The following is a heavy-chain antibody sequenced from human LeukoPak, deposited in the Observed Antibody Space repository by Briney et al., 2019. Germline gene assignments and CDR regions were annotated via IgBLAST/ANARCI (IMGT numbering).Heavy chain of an antibody. V-gene: IGHV3-23*01. CDR3: AKDRDRLRFPPRVWDY. D-gene: IGHD3-3*01. J-gene: IGHJ4*02. CDR2: ISGSGGST. CDR1: GFNLRSYT. Sequence: PGGSLRLSCAASGFNLRSYTIHWVRQAPGKGLEWVSAISGSGGSTYYADSVKGRFTISRDNSKNTLYLQMNSLRAEDTAVYYCAKDRDRLRFPPRVWDYWGQGTLVTVSS.